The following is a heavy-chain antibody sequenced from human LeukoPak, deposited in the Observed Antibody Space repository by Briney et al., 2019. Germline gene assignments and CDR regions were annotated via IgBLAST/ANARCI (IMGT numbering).Heavy chain of an antibody. CDR2: IYYSGST. J-gene: IGHJ6*02. CDR1: GGSISSYY. CDR3: ARQSPEQSLYYYYGMDV. D-gene: IGHD1/OR15-1a*01. Sequence: SETLSLTCTVSGGSISSYYWSWIRQPPGKGLEWIGYIYYSGSTNYNPSLKSRVTISVDTSKNQFSLKLSSVTAADTAVSFCARQSPEQSLYYYYGMDVWGQGTAVTVSS. V-gene: IGHV4-59*08.